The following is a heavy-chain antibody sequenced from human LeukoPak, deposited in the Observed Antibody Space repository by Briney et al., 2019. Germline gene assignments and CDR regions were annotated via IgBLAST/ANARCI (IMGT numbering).Heavy chain of an antibody. CDR1: GFTFSSYE. D-gene: IGHD3-10*01. Sequence: GGSLRLSCAASGFTFSSYEMNWVRQAPGKGLEWVSYISSSGSTIYYADSVKGRFTISRDNSKNTLYLQMNSLRAEDTAVYYCAKSGRFGELFIDFDYWGQGALVTVSS. J-gene: IGHJ4*02. CDR2: ISSSGSTI. CDR3: AKSGRFGELFIDFDY. V-gene: IGHV3-48*03.